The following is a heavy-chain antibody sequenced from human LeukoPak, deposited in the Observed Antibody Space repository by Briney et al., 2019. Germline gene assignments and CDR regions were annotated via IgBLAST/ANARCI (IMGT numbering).Heavy chain of an antibody. J-gene: IGHJ3*02. Sequence: SETLSLTCTVSGGSVSSYYLSWIRQPPGKGPEWIGYIYYSGSTNYNPSLKSRVTISVDTSKNQFSLKMSSVTAADTAVYYCARRGAVGYCSGGSCSRDAFDIWGQGTMVTVSS. D-gene: IGHD2-15*01. CDR2: IYYSGST. V-gene: IGHV4-59*08. CDR3: ARRGAVGYCSGGSCSRDAFDI. CDR1: GGSVSSYY.